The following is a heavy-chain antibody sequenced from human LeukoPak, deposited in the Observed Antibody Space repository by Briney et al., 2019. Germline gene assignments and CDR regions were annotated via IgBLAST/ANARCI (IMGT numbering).Heavy chain of an antibody. CDR2: ISAYNGNT. J-gene: IGHJ4*02. CDR1: GYTFTSYG. D-gene: IGHD1-26*01. Sequence: ASVKVSCKASGYTFTSYGISWVRQAPGQGLEWVGWISAYNGNTNYAQKLQGRVTMTTDTSTSTAYMEPRSLRSDDTAVYYCARVSNWELPSEFDYWGQGTLVTVSS. V-gene: IGHV1-18*01. CDR3: ARVSNWELPSEFDY.